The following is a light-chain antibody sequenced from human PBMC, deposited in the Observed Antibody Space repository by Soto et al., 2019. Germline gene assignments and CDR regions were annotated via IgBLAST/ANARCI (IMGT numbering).Light chain of an antibody. Sequence: EIVLTQSAGTLSLSPGERATLSCRASQSVSSNYLAWYQQKPGQAPRLLIYASSSRATGIPDRFSVSGSGTDFTLTISRLEPEDLAVYYCHQYCSSPWTFGQGTRVEIK. CDR1: QSVSSNY. J-gene: IGKJ1*01. V-gene: IGKV3-20*01. CDR2: ASS. CDR3: HQYCSSPWT.